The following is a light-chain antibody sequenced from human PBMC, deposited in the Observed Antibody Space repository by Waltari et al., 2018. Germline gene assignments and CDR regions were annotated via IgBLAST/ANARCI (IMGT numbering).Light chain of an antibody. CDR1: QSIFVW. CDR3: LQYNSYPWT. Sequence: IQVTQSPSTLSASVGDRVTITCRASQSIFVWLAWYQQKPGKAPRLLIYKSSYLESGVPSRVSGSGAGTEFILTISSLQADDFATYYCLQYNSYPWTFGQGTKGEIK. CDR2: KSS. J-gene: IGKJ1*01. V-gene: IGKV1-5*03.